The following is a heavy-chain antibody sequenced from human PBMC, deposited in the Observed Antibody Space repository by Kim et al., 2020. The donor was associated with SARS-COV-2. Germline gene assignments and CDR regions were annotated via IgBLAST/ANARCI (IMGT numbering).Heavy chain of an antibody. Sequence: ASVKVSCKASGYTFTSYYMHWVRQAPGQGLEWMGIINPSGGSTSYAQKFQGRVTMTRDTSTSTVYMELSSLRSEDTAVYYCAGEPEHIVVVTAPPAFDIWGQGTMVTVSS. V-gene: IGHV1-46*01. CDR1: GYTFTSYY. CDR3: AGEPEHIVVVTAPPAFDI. D-gene: IGHD2-21*02. CDR2: INPSGGST. J-gene: IGHJ3*02.